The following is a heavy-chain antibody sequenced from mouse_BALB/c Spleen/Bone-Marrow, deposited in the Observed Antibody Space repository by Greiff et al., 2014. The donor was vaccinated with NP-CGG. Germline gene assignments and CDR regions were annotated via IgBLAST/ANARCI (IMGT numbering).Heavy chain of an antibody. CDR3: ARDRRITTATYAMDY. J-gene: IGHJ4*01. D-gene: IGHD1-2*01. CDR1: GFTFSDYY. Sequence: EVKLVESGGGLVKPGGSLKLSCAASGFTFSDYYMYRVRQTPEKRLEWVATISDGGSYTYYPDSVKGRFTISRDNAKNNLYLQMSSLKSEDTAMYYCARDRRITTATYAMDYWGQGTSVTVSS. V-gene: IGHV5-4*02. CDR2: ISDGGSYT.